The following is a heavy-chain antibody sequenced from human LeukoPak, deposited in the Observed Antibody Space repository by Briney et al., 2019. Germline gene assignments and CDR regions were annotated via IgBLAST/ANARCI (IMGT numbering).Heavy chain of an antibody. Sequence: SETLSLTCTVSGGSISSYYWSWIRQPPGKGLEWIGYIYYSGSTDYNPSLKSRVTISVDTSKNQFSLKLSSVTAADTAVYYCARYSGYDSVTYYYGMDVWGQGTTVTVSS. D-gene: IGHD5-12*01. J-gene: IGHJ6*02. CDR2: IYYSGST. CDR3: ARYSGYDSVTYYYGMDV. CDR1: GGSISSYY. V-gene: IGHV4-59*01.